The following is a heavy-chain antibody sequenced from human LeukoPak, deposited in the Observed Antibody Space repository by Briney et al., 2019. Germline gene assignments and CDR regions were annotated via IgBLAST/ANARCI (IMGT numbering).Heavy chain of an antibody. Sequence: GGSLRLSCAASGSTFSSYGMHWVRQAPGKGLEWVAFIRYDGSDKYYADSVKGRFTISRDNSKNTLYLQMNSLRAEDAAVYYCAKRVVPAADAFDIWGQGTMVTVSS. J-gene: IGHJ3*02. CDR3: AKRVVPAADAFDI. V-gene: IGHV3-30*02. CDR2: IRYDGSDK. D-gene: IGHD2-2*01. CDR1: GSTFSSYG.